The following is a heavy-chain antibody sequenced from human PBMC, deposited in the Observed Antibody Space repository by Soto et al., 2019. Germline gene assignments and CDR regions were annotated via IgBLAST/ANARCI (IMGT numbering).Heavy chain of an antibody. D-gene: IGHD4-17*01. V-gene: IGHV3-7*03. CDR2: INEDGSEK. CDR3: AKDFTPDGYWDFDY. J-gene: IGHJ4*02. CDR1: GFSFSLFW. Sequence: PGGSLRLSCGASGFSFSLFWMSWVRQTPGKGLEWVANINEDGSEKFFADSVKGRFTISRDNAKNSLSLQMNSLTADDTAVYYCAKDFTPDGYWDFDYWGQGTLVTVSS.